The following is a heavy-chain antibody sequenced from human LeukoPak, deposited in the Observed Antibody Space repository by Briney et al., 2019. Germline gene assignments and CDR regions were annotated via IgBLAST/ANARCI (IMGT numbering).Heavy chain of an antibody. D-gene: IGHD5-18*01. CDR3: TSDTVDTALGIDY. V-gene: IGHV3-74*01. CDR2: ISSDGSST. CDR1: GFTFSRHW. J-gene: IGHJ4*02. Sequence: GGSLRLSCAASGFTFSRHWIHWVRQAPGKGLVWVSRISSDGSSTSYADSVKGRFTISRDNAKNTLFLQMNSLRGEDTAVYYCTSDTVDTALGIDYWGQGTLVTVSS.